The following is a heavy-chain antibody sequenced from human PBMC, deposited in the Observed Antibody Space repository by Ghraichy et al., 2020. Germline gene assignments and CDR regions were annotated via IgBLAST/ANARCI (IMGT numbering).Heavy chain of an antibody. J-gene: IGHJ6*03. D-gene: IGHD2-15*01. V-gene: IGHV4-39*01. Sequence: SETLSLTCTVSGGSISSSSYYWGWIRKPRGKGLEWIGSIYYSGRTYYNPTLKSRLTISVDTSKNQFSLKLSSVTAADTAVYYCAGQPYYGDEHPWWYYDYVAFWGTESTVIFSS. CDR2: IYYSGRT. CDR1: GGSISSSSYY. CDR3: AGQPYYGDEHPWWYYDYVAF.